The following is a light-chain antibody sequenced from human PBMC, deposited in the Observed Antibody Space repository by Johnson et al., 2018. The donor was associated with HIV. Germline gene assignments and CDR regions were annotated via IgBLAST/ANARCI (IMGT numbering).Light chain of an antibody. CDR3: GTWVSSLSVLYV. Sequence: QSVLTQPPSVSAAPGQKVTISCSGSSSNIGNNYVSWYQQLPGTAPKLLIYDNNKRPSGIPDRFSGSKSGTSATLGITGPQPGDEAAYYCGTWVSSLSVLYVFGTGTKVTVL. V-gene: IGLV1-51*01. J-gene: IGLJ1*01. CDR1: SSNIGNNY. CDR2: DNN.